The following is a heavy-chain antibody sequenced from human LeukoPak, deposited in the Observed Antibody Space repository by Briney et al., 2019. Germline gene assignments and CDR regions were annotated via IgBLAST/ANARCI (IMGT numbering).Heavy chain of an antibody. D-gene: IGHD3-3*01. J-gene: IGHJ3*01. CDR1: GYTFTKYT. Sequence: ASVKVSCKASGYTFTKYTISWVRQAPGQGLEWMGWISAYSGNTNYAQKLQGRVTMTTDTSTSTAYMELRSLRSDDTAVYYCARVSVTLFGAVIILNAFDVWGQGTMVTVSS. CDR2: ISAYSGNT. V-gene: IGHV1-18*01. CDR3: ARVSVTLFGAVIILNAFDV.